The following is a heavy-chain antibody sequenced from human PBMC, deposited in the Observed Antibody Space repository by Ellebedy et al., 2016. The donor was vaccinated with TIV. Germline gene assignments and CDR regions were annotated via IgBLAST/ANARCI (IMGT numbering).Heavy chain of an antibody. Sequence: SETLSLXCTVSGGSISSYYWSWIRQPPGKGLEWIGYIYYSGSTNYNPSLKSRVTISVDTSKNQFSLKLSSVTAADTAVYYCAREDSSSSGRWFNPWGQGTLVTVSS. J-gene: IGHJ5*02. D-gene: IGHD6-6*01. CDR1: GGSISSYY. CDR2: IYYSGST. V-gene: IGHV4-59*12. CDR3: AREDSSSSGRWFNP.